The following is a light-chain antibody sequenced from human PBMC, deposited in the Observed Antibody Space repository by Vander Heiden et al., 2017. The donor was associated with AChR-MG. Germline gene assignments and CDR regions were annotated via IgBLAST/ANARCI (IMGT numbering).Light chain of an antibody. CDR2: AST. V-gene: IGKV1-39*01. CDR1: QNIAGY. J-gene: IGKJ3*01. CDR3: QQADSSPHT. Sequence: DIQMTQSPSSLSASIGDRVTITCRASQNIAGYVNWYQQKPGEAPKLLIYASTALQSGVPSRFSGVGFGTDFTLTISSLQPDDFATYFCQQADSSPHTFGHGTTVDV.